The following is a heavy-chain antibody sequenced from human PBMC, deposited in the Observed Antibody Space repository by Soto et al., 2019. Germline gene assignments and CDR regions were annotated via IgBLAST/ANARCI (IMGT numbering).Heavy chain of an antibody. D-gene: IGHD3-10*01. V-gene: IGHV1-18*01. CDR2: NSGYDGKT. J-gene: IGHJ5*02. Sequence: SVKVSCTASGYTFTKYGVALVRQAPGRGRGWWGWNSGYDGKTNYAQKFQGRVTMTRHTATSTAYMKLKTLRSDDTASYFCARGLVKPVNRGGLGARNCFDPWGQGTLVTVSS. CDR1: GYTFTKYG. CDR3: ARGLVKPVNRGGLGARNCFDP.